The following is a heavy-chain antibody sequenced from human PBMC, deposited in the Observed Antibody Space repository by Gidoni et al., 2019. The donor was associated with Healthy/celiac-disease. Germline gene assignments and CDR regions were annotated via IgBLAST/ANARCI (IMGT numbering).Heavy chain of an antibody. D-gene: IGHD1-1*01. J-gene: IGHJ6*02. V-gene: IGHV3-23*01. CDR1: GFTFTSHA. CDR3: AKDGKEGQLERRNYYYGMDV. CDR2: MSGRGGST. Sequence: EVQLLESGGGLAQPGGSLSLSCSASGFTFTSHAVSWVRQVPGKGVEWVSAMSGRGGSTYNEDSVKGRFTISRDNSKNTLYLQMNSLRAEDTAVYYCAKDGKEGQLERRNYYYGMDVWGQGTTVTVSS.